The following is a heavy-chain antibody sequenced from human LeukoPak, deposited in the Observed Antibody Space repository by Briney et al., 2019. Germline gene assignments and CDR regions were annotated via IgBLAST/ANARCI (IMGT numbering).Heavy chain of an antibody. J-gene: IGHJ4*02. CDR1: GLTFSSYA. D-gene: IGHD6-19*01. Sequence: PGGSLRLSCAASGLTFSSYAMSWVRQAPGQGLEWVSAISDSGGNTYYADSVKGRFTISRDNSKNTLYLQMNSLRAEDTAVYYCAKQDIRSSAWYDWGQGTLVTVSS. CDR3: AKQDIRSSAWYD. CDR2: ISDSGGNT. V-gene: IGHV3-23*01.